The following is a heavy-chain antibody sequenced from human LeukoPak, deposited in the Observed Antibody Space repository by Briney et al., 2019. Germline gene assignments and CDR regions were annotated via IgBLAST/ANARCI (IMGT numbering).Heavy chain of an antibody. Sequence: GGSLKLSCTASGFTFSASAIHWVRQASGKGLEWVGRIRSKANNYATAYAASVKDRFIISRDDSKNTAYLQMNSLKTEDTAVYYCINPTYYYGSGSTDYWGQGTLVTVSS. V-gene: IGHV3-73*01. CDR1: GFTFSASA. CDR2: IRSKANNYAT. D-gene: IGHD3-10*01. J-gene: IGHJ4*02. CDR3: INPTYYYGSGSTDY.